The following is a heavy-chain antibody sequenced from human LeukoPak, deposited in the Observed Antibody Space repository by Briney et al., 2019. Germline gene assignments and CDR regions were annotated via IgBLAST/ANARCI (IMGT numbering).Heavy chain of an antibody. J-gene: IGHJ4*02. V-gene: IGHV3-30*02. CDR3: AKDPVFWGSSGVRYFDY. Sequence: GGSLRLSCAASGFTFSSSGMHWVPQAPGKGLEWVAFIRYDGSNKYYVDSVTGRFTISRDNSKNTLYLQMNSLRAEDTAVYYCAKDPVFWGSSGVRYFDYWGQGTLVTVSS. CDR1: GFTFSSSG. CDR2: IRYDGSNK. D-gene: IGHD3-22*01.